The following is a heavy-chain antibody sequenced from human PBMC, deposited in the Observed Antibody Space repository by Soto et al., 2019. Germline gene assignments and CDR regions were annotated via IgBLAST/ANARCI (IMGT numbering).Heavy chain of an antibody. CDR2: IYYSGST. Sequence: SETLSLTCTVSGGSISSYYWSWIRQPPGKGLEWIGYIYYSGSTNYNPSLKSRVTISVDTPKNQFSLKLSSVTAADTAVYYCARGPFNSSSWYYAFDIWGQGTMVTVSS. V-gene: IGHV4-59*01. D-gene: IGHD6-13*01. CDR1: GGSISSYY. CDR3: ARGPFNSSSWYYAFDI. J-gene: IGHJ3*02.